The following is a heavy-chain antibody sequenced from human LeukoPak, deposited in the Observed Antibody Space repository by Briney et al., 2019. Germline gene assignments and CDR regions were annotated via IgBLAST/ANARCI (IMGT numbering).Heavy chain of an antibody. CDR2: IYYSGST. CDR3: AKTTGVVTFYWYFDL. Sequence: PSQTLSLTCTVSGGSISSGGYYWSWIRQHPGKGLEWIGYIYYSGSTYYNPSLKSRVTISVDTSKNQYSLKLSSVTAADTAVYYCAKTTGVVTFYWYFDLWGRGTLVTVSS. J-gene: IGHJ2*01. D-gene: IGHD4-23*01. CDR1: GGSISSGGYY. V-gene: IGHV4-31*03.